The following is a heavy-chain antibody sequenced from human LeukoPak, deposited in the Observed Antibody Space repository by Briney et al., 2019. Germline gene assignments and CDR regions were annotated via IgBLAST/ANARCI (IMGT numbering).Heavy chain of an antibody. CDR1: GYTFTGYY. D-gene: IGHD6-19*01. Sequence: ASVKVSCKASGYTFTGYYMHWVRQAPGQGLEWMGWINPNSGGTNYAQKFQGRVTMTRDTSICTAYMELSRLRSGDTAVYYCARDRGSSGWYRGFALDYWSQGTLVTVSS. V-gene: IGHV1-2*02. J-gene: IGHJ4*02. CDR3: ARDRGSSGWYRGFALDY. CDR2: INPNSGGT.